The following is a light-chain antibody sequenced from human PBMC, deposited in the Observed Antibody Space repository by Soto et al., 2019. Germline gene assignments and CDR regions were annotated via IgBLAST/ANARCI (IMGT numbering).Light chain of an antibody. CDR1: QSVSSY. CDR3: QQRSNWPPST. J-gene: IGKJ5*01. CDR2: DAS. Sequence: IVLTQSPGTLSLSPGERATLSCRASQSVSSYLAWYQQKSGQAPRLLIYDASNRATGIPARFSGSGSGTDFTLTISSLEPEDFAVYYCQQRSNWPPSTFGQGTRLEIK. V-gene: IGKV3-11*01.